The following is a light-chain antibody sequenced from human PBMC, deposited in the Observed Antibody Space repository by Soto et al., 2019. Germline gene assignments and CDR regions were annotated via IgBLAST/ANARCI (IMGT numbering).Light chain of an antibody. V-gene: IGKV3-11*01. CDR2: DAF. Sequence: EIVLTQSPATLSLSPGERSTLSCRASQSISSSLVWYQQKPGQAPRLLIYDAFNRATGIPARFSGSGSETDFTLTISSLEPEDFAVYYCQQPSNWPPTFGQGTEVEIK. CDR3: QQPSNWPPT. J-gene: IGKJ1*01. CDR1: QSISSS.